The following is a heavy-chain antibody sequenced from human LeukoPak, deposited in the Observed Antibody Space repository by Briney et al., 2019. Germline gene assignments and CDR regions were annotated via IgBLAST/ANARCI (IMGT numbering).Heavy chain of an antibody. CDR2: INPNSGAT. CDR1: GYSSTGYY. J-gene: IGHJ3*02. Sequence: AASVKVSCKASGYSSTGYYIHWSRQAPGQGLEWMGWINPNSGATNYGQKFQGRVTMTRDTSISTAYMELSSLRSDDTAAYYCARDITMVRGSNAYDIWGQGTKVTVSS. CDR3: ARDITMVRGSNAYDI. V-gene: IGHV1-2*02. D-gene: IGHD3-10*01.